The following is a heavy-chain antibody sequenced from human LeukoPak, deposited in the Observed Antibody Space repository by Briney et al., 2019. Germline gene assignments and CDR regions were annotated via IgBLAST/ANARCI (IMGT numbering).Heavy chain of an antibody. Sequence: GGSLRLSCAASGFTFSSYEMNWVRQAPGKGLEWVSYISSISSSSTYYADSVKGRFTISRDNAKNSLYLQMNSLRAEDTAVYYCARDFYLSFAFDIWGQGTMVTVSS. J-gene: IGHJ3*02. CDR3: ARDFYLSFAFDI. D-gene: IGHD3-16*02. CDR2: ISSISSSST. CDR1: GFTFSSYE. V-gene: IGHV3-48*03.